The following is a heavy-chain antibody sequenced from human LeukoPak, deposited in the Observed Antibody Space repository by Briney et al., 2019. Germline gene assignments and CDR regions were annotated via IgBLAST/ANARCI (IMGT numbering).Heavy chain of an antibody. J-gene: IGHJ5*02. D-gene: IGHD2-15*01. CDR2: ISHSGST. CDR1: GGSISSRNW. Sequence: SETLSLTCAVSGGSISSRNWWIWVRQPPGKGLEWIGEISHSGSTNYNPSLESRVTISVDTSKDQFSLRLQSVTAADTAVYYCARHPAVVSWFDLWGQGNLVIVSS. CDR3: ARHPAVVSWFDL. V-gene: IGHV4-4*02.